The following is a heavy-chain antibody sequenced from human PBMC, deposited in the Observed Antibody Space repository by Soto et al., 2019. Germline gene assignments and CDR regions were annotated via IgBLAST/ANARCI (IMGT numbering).Heavy chain of an antibody. Sequence: GSLRLSGAAAGLRFRSSTMNWVRQAPGKGLEWVSTISSNSAYIYYTDALRGRFTISRDNAKNSLHLPMNSLRAEDTAVYYCTRAASRETSARGWFDPWGPGTLFTVSS. CDR3: TRAASRETSARGWFDP. V-gene: IGHV3-21*01. J-gene: IGHJ5*02. CDR1: GLRFRSST. D-gene: IGHD2-2*01. CDR2: ISSNSAYI.